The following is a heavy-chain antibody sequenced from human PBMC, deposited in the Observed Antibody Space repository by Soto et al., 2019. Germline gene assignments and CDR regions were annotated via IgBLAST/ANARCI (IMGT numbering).Heavy chain of an antibody. CDR2: IYSGGST. D-gene: IGHD6-13*01. Sequence: EVQLVESGGGLIQPGGSLRLSCAASGLTVSSNYMTWVRQAPGKGLEWVPVIYSGGSTYYADSVKGRFTISRDNSKNTVYLQITSLRAADTAVYYCARDHSSIWYYYGMDVWGQGTTVTVSS. J-gene: IGHJ6*02. CDR1: GLTVSSNY. CDR3: ARDHSSIWYYYGMDV. V-gene: IGHV3-53*01.